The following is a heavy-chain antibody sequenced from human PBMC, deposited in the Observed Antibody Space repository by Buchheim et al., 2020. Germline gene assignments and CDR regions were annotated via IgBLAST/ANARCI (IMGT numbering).Heavy chain of an antibody. V-gene: IGHV3-30*18. CDR2: ISYDGNNE. J-gene: IGHJ4*02. Sequence: QVQLVESGGGVLQPGRSLRLSCAAYGFNFRNDGMHWVRQAPGKGLEWVAGISYDGNNEFYADSVKGRFTISRDNSNNMLYLQMNNLGAEDTAVFYCAKDRSMTWAFDYWGQGTL. CDR1: GFNFRNDG. D-gene: IGHD6-6*01. CDR3: AKDRSMTWAFDY.